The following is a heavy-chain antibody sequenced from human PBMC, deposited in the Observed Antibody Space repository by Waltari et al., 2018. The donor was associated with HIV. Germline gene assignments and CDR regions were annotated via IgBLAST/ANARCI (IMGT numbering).Heavy chain of an antibody. D-gene: IGHD3-10*01. V-gene: IGHV4-39*01. CDR1: GGSISSSSYY. Sequence: QLQLQESGPGLVKPSETLSLTCTVSGGSISSSSYYWGWIRQPPGKGLEWIGSIYYSGSTYYNPSLKSRVTISVDTSKNQFSLKLSSVTAADTAVYYCASFPVQGRTMVFDLWGRGTLVTVSS. CDR3: ASFPVQGRTMVFDL. J-gene: IGHJ2*01. CDR2: IYYSGST.